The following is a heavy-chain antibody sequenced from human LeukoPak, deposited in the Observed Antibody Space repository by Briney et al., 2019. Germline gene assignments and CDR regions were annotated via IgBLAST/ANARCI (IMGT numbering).Heavy chain of an antibody. D-gene: IGHD2-2*01. Sequence: GGSLRLSCAASGFTFTSYSMNWVRQGPGKGLEWVSSISSTSNYIYHADSVKGRFTISRDNAKNSLYLQMNSLRAEDTAVYYCARGDRDLYCSSTSCYPVLGGQGTLVTVSS. CDR2: ISSTSNYI. CDR3: ARGDRDLYCSSTSCYPVL. V-gene: IGHV3-21*01. CDR1: GFTFTSYS. J-gene: IGHJ4*02.